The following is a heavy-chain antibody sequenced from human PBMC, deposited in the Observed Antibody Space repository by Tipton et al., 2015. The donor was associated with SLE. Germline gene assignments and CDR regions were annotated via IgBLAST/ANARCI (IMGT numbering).Heavy chain of an antibody. V-gene: IGHV4-59*01. CDR2: IYYSGST. Sequence: TLSLTCTVSGGSISSSYWSWIRQPPGKGLEWIGYIYYSGSTNYNPSLKSRVTISVDTSKNQFSLKLSSVTAADTAVYYCARDSGVVGALDAFDIWGQGTMVTVSS. CDR3: ARDSGVVGALDAFDI. D-gene: IGHD1-26*01. CDR1: GGSISSSY. J-gene: IGHJ3*02.